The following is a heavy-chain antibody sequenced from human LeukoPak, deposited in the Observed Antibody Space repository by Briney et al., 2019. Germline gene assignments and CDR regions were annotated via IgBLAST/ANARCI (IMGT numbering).Heavy chain of an antibody. CDR2: FDPEDGET. D-gene: IGHD6-13*01. V-gene: IGHV1-24*01. CDR3: ATTANIAAARASYNY. J-gene: IGHJ4*02. CDR1: GYTLTELS. Sequence: ASVKVSCKVSGYTLTELSMHWVRQAPGRGVEGRGGFDPEDGETIYAQKFQGRVTMTEDTSTDTAYMELSSLRSEDTAVYYCATTANIAAARASYNYWGQGTLVTVSS.